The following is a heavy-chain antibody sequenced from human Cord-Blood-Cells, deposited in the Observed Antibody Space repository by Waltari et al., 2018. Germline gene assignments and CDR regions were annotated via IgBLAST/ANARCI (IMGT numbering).Heavy chain of an antibody. CDR3: AKFSGAARRNFIDY. CDR2: MNPNSGNT. CDR1: GYTFTSYD. J-gene: IGHJ4*02. D-gene: IGHD6-6*01. V-gene: IGHV1-8*01. Sequence: QVQLVQSGAEVKKPGASVKVSCKAAGYTFTSYDINWVRQATGQGREWMGWMNPNSGNTGYAQKFQGRVTMTRNTSISTAYMELSSLRSEDTAVYYCAKFSGAARRNFIDYWGQGTLVTVSS.